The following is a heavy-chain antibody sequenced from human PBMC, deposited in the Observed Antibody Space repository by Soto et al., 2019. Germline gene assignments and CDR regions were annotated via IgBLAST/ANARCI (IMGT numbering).Heavy chain of an antibody. V-gene: IGHV3-23*01. CDR2: ISGSGGST. D-gene: IGHD3-10*01. CDR1: GVTFSGYA. J-gene: IGHJ4*02. CDR3: AKDRPNCYGSGGFYYKAEGDY. Sequence: VQLLESGGGLVQPGGSLRLSCAASGVTFSGYAMSWVRQAPGKGLEWVSSISGSGGSTFYADSVKGRLTISRENSRNTLFLEMYRLGAEDTAIYFCAKDRPNCYGSGGFYYKAEGDYWGQGTLVTVSS.